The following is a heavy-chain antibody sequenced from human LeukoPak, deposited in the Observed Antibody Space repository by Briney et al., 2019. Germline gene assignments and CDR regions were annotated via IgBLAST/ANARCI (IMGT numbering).Heavy chain of an antibody. CDR3: ARGVLDDYNWFDP. CDR2: INPSGGST. J-gene: IGHJ5*02. CDR1: GYTFTDYD. V-gene: IGHV1-46*01. D-gene: IGHD1-1*01. Sequence: ASVKVSCKASGYTFTDYDINWVRQAPGQGLEWMGIINPSGGSTSYAQKFQGRVTMTRDMSTSTVYMELSSLRSEDTAVYYCARGVLDDYNWFDPWGQGTLVTVSS.